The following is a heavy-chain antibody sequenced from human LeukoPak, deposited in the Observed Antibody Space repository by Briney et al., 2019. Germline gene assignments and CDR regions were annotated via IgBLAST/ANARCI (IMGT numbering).Heavy chain of an antibody. J-gene: IGHJ4*02. CDR1: GFTFSSYA. V-gene: IGHV3-11*05. Sequence: GGSLRLSCAASGFTFSSYAMSWVRQAPGKGLEWVSYISSSSSSSYTNYADSVKGRFTISRDNTKNSLYLQMNSLRAEDTAVYYCARAVGATIFFDYWGQGTLVTVSS. CDR2: ISSSSSSSYT. D-gene: IGHD1-26*01. CDR3: ARAVGATIFFDY.